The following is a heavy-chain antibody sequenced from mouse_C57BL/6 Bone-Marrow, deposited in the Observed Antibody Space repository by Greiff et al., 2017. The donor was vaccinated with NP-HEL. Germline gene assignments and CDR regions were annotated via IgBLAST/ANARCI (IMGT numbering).Heavy chain of an antibody. J-gene: IGHJ3*01. D-gene: IGHD2-14*01. CDR2: IDPSDSYT. CDR1: GYTFTSYW. Sequence: QVQLQQPGAELVRPGTSVKLSCKASGYTFTSYWMHWVKQRPGQGLEWIGVIDPSDSYTKYNQKFKGKATLTVDTSSSTAYMQLSSLTSEDSAVCYCAREVLRGAYWGQGTLVTVSA. V-gene: IGHV1-59*01. CDR3: AREVLRGAY.